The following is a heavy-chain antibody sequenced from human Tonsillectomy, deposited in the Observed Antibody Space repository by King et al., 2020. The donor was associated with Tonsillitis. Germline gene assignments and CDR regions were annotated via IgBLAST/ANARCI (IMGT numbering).Heavy chain of an antibody. CDR3: ARGEGFDFDY. CDR2: IYPDDSDA. D-gene: IGHD3-16*01. Sequence: QLVQSGAEVKKPGESLKISCKVSGYNFTTYWIGWVRQMPGKGLEWMGIIYPDDSDARYSPSFQGQVSMSADKAILTAYLQWSSLKASDTAIFYCARGEGFDFDYRGQGTLVTVSS. CDR1: GYNFTTYW. J-gene: IGHJ4*02. V-gene: IGHV5-51*01.